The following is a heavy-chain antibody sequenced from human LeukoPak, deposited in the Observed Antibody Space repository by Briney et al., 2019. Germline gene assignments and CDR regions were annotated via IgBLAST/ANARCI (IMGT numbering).Heavy chain of an antibody. CDR1: GYSFTSYW. Sequence: GESLKISCKGSGYSFTSYWIGWVRQMPGKGLEWMGIIYPGDSDTRYSPSFQGQVTISADKSISTAYLQWSSLKASDTAMYYCARHSPNVDTAMDWFDPWGQGTLVTVSS. CDR2: IYPGDSDT. V-gene: IGHV5-51*01. J-gene: IGHJ5*02. CDR3: ARHSPNVDTAMDWFDP. D-gene: IGHD5-18*01.